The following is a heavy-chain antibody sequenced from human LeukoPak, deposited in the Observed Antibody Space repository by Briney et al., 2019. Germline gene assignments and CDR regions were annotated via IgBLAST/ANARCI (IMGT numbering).Heavy chain of an antibody. Sequence: ASVKVSCKASGYTFTSYGISWVRQAPGQGLEWMGWISAYNGNTNYAQKLQGRVTMTTDTSTSTAHMELRSLRSDDTAVYYCARDLWRHYFDYWGQGTLVTVSS. J-gene: IGHJ4*02. CDR3: ARDLWRHYFDY. V-gene: IGHV1-18*01. CDR2: ISAYNGNT. D-gene: IGHD1-1*01. CDR1: GYTFTSYG.